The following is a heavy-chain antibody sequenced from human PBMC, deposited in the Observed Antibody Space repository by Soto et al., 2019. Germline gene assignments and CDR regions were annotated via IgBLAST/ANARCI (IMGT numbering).Heavy chain of an antibody. CDR3: AGGPGATVTIDY. Sequence: QVQLQQWGAGLLKPSETLSLTCAVYGGSFSGYYWSWIRQPPGKGLEWIGEINPSGSTNYNPSLKSRVIISVDTSKTQFSLKLSSVTAADTAVYYCAGGPGATVTIDYWGQVTLVTVSS. J-gene: IGHJ4*02. V-gene: IGHV4-34*01. CDR1: GGSFSGYY. CDR2: INPSGST. D-gene: IGHD4-17*01.